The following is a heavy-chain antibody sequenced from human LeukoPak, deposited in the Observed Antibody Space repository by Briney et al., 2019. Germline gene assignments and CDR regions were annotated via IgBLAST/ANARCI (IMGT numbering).Heavy chain of an antibody. D-gene: IGHD6-19*01. CDR3: ARETILAVAGDF. Sequence: PGGSLRLSCAASGFTFNRNNMNWVRQAPGKGLEWVSYISSTSITMYYADSVKGRFTISRDNAKNSLYLQVNSLRADDTAVYYCARETILAVAGDFWGQGTLVTVSS. J-gene: IGHJ4*02. CDR1: GFTFNRNN. V-gene: IGHV3-48*01. CDR2: ISSTSITM.